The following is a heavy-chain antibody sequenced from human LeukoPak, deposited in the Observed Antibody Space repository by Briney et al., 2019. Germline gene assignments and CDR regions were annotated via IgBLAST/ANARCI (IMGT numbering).Heavy chain of an antibody. Sequence: GGSLRLSCAASGFTFSDYYMSWIRQAPGKGLEWVSYISSSSSTIYYADSVKGRFTVSRDNSKNTLWLQMNILRVEDTAVYYCAREVSAQAIHGFDPWGQGTLVTVSS. CDR2: ISSSSSTI. CDR3: AREVSAQAIHGFDP. V-gene: IGHV3-11*04. J-gene: IGHJ5*02. D-gene: IGHD2-21*01. CDR1: GFTFSDYY.